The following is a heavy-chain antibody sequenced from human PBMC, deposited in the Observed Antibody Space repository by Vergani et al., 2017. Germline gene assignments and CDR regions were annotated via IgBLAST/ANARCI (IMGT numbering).Heavy chain of an antibody. CDR1: GFTFSSYS. Sequence: VQLVESGGGLVKRGGSLRLSCAASGFTFSSYSMYWVRQAPGKGLEWVVGISFDGTNEYYPDLVKGRFTISRDIAKNTLYLQVRSLRLEDTGVYHCVRDRGLCAGGRCYTEAWDYWGQGTPVTVSS. CDR2: ISFDGTNE. V-gene: IGHV3-30*03. CDR3: VRDRGLCAGGRCYTEAWDY. D-gene: IGHD2-2*02. J-gene: IGHJ4*02.